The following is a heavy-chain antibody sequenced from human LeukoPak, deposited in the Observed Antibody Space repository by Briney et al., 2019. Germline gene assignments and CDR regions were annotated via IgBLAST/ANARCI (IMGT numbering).Heavy chain of an antibody. CDR2: ISWDGGST. J-gene: IGHJ3*02. V-gene: IGHV3-43D*03. D-gene: IGHD6-13*01. Sequence: GGSLRLSCAASGFTFDDYAMHWVRQAPGKGLEWVSLISWDGGSTYYADSVKGRFTISRDNSKNSLYLQMNSLRAEDTALYYCARGIAAAGDAFDIWGQGTMVTVSS. CDR3: ARGIAAAGDAFDI. CDR1: GFTFDDYA.